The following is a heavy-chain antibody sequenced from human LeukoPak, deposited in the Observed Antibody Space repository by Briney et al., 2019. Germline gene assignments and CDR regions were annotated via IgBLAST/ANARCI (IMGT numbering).Heavy chain of an antibody. CDR1: GFTFSTYW. CDR3: ARGPRSFDY. J-gene: IGHJ4*01. Sequence: GGSLRLSCAASGFTFSTYWMSWVRQAPGKGLEWVANIKPDGSEKYYVASVKGRFTISRDNAKNSLYLQMNSLRAEDTAVFYCARGPRSFDYWGQGALVTVSS. CDR2: IKPDGSEK. V-gene: IGHV3-7*05.